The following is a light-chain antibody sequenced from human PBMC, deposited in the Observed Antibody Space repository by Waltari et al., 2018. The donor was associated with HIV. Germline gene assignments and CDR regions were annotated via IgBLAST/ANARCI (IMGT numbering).Light chain of an antibody. CDR3: HHYNNWRET. V-gene: IGKV3-15*01. J-gene: IGKJ1*01. Sequence: EILMTQSQATLSVSPGERATLSCRASQSVNSNLAWYPQKPGQTPRLLIHGTATRATDIPARFSGSGSGTEFTLTISSLQSEDFAVYYCHHYNNWRETFGQGTKVEIK. CDR1: QSVNSN. CDR2: GTA.